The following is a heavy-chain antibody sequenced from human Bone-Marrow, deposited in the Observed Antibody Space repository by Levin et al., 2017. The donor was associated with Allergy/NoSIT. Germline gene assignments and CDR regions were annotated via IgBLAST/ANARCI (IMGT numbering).Heavy chain of an antibody. D-gene: IGHD3-22*01. CDR3: ARQINFYDTRTSYTSNWFDP. Sequence: PGGSLRLSCKVSEYTFNNYWIAWVRQMPGKGLEWMGTIYLGDSHTTYSPSFQGQVTISADKSIGTSYLQWSGLKASDTAMYYCARQINFYDTRTSYTSNWFDPWGQGTLVTVSS. V-gene: IGHV5-51*01. CDR1: EYTFNNYW. CDR2: IYLGDSHT. J-gene: IGHJ5*02.